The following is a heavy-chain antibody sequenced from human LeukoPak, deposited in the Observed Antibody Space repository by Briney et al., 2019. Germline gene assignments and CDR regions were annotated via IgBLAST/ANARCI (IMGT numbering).Heavy chain of an antibody. CDR3: ARRLITMVTNDAFDI. CDR2: IKQDGSEK. J-gene: IGHJ3*02. D-gene: IGHD3-10*01. CDR1: GFTFSNYW. V-gene: IGHV3-7*02. Sequence: GGSLRPSCASSGFTFSNYWMSWVRQAPGKGLEWVANIKQDGSEKSYVDSVKGRFTISRDNAKNSLYLQMNSLRAEDTAVYYCARRLITMVTNDAFDIWGQGTMVTVSS.